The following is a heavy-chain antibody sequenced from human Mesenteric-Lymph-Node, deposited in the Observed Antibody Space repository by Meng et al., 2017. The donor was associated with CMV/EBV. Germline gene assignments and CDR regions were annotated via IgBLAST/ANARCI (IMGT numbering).Heavy chain of an antibody. CDR3: ARDLGDRRNWFDP. Sequence: GSLRLSCTVSGGSISSSRYYWGWLRQPPGKGLEWIGSIYYSGSTYYNPSLKSRVTISVDTSKNQFSLKLSSVTAAGTAVYYCARDLGDRRNWFDPWGQGTLVTVSS. CDR1: GGSISSSRYY. V-gene: IGHV4-39*07. J-gene: IGHJ5*02. CDR2: IYYSGST. D-gene: IGHD1-14*01.